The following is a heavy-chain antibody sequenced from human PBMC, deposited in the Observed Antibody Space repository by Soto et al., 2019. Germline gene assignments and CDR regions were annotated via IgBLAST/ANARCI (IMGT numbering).Heavy chain of an antibody. CDR3: ARGRQVTIGTGKFEY. CDR2: IVHTGTT. D-gene: IGHD3-10*01. CDR1: GGSFSGYN. V-gene: IGHV4-34*01. Sequence: QVQLKQWGAGLLKPSETLSLTCAVYGGSFSGYNWHWIRRPPGKGLEWIGQIVHTGTTNYNTSLKNRVTISLDTSKTQFSLKLSSVTAADTAVYYCARGRQVTIGTGKFEYWGQGSLVTVSS. J-gene: IGHJ4*02.